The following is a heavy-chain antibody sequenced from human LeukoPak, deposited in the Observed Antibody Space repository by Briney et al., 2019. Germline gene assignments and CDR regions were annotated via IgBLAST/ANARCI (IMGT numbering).Heavy chain of an antibody. V-gene: IGHV4-59*12. Sequence: PSETLSLTCSVSDDSITMYYWTWIRQPPGKGLEWIGYVDHTGSTNFNPSLNGRVSISRDTTKNLFSLRLRSVTAADTAMYYCARGTLYRGWSYYLDFWGQGSQVTVSS. CDR3: ARGTLYRGWSYYLDF. CDR1: DDSITMYY. J-gene: IGHJ4*02. D-gene: IGHD6-19*01. CDR2: VDHTGST.